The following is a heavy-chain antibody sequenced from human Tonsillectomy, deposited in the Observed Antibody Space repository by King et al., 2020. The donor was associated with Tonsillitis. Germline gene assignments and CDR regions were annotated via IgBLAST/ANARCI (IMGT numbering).Heavy chain of an antibody. V-gene: IGHV4-39*01. CDR3: ARSYSDFWSAYHYSFDY. D-gene: IGHD3-3*01. CDR2: IYYTGST. Sequence: QLQESGPGLVKPSETLSLTCTVSGGSISISSYYWGWIRQPPGKGLEWIGSIYYTGSTYYNPSLKSRVTISVDTSKNQFSLKLSSVTAADTAVYYCARSYSDFWSAYHYSFDYWVQGTLVTVSS. J-gene: IGHJ4*02. CDR1: GGSISISSYY.